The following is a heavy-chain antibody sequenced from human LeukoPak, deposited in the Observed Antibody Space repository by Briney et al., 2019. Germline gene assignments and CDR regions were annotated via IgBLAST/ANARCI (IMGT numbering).Heavy chain of an antibody. CDR2: ISSSGSTI. V-gene: IGHV3-11*01. CDR1: GFTFSDYY. J-gene: IGHJ6*02. CDR3: ARDYCSSTSCYHPYYYGMDV. D-gene: IGHD2-2*01. Sequence: GGSLRLPCAASGFTFSDYYMSWIRQAPGKGLEWVSYISSSGSTIYYADSVKGRFTIPRDNAKNSLYLQMNSLRAEDTAVYYCARDYCSSTSCYHPYYYGMDVWGQGTTVTVSS.